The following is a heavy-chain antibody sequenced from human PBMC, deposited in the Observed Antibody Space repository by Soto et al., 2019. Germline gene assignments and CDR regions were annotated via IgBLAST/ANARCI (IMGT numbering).Heavy chain of an antibody. CDR2: MKPNSGET. J-gene: IGHJ5*01. CDR1: GYTFTDYD. Sequence: QEQLVQSGAEVKKPGASVKVSCKTSGYTFTDYDINWVRQATGQGLEWIGWMKPNSGETGYTQKCGGRITMTRSDSLSTAYLELSSIRTEDAAVSYCARVAVAARPRWDNWFDSWGQGTLVTVSS. V-gene: IGHV1-8*01. D-gene: IGHD2-15*01. CDR3: ARVAVAARPRWDNWFDS.